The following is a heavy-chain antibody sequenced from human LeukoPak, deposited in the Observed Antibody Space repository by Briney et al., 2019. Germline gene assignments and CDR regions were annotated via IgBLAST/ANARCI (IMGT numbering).Heavy chain of an antibody. CDR2: INPNSGGT. CDR1: GYTFTSYG. D-gene: IGHD3-3*01. J-gene: IGHJ4*02. V-gene: IGHV1-2*02. Sequence: ASVKVSCKASGYTFTSYGISWVRQAPGQGLEWMGWINPNSGGTNYAQKFQGRVTMTRDTSISTAYMELSRLRSDDTAVYYCARDDFWSGYWGQGTLVTVSS. CDR3: ARDDFWSGY.